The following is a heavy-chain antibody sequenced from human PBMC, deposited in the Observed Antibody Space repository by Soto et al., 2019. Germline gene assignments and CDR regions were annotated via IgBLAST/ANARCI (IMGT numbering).Heavy chain of an antibody. CDR2: IIPVFGTA. CDR3: ARPRRAAAGTDAFEI. D-gene: IGHD6-13*01. CDR1: GGTFSSYA. J-gene: IGHJ3*02. V-gene: IGHV1-69*12. Sequence: QVQLVQSGAEVKKPGSSVKVSCKASGGTFSSYAISWVRQAPGQGLEWMGGIIPVFGTANYAQKFQGRVTITADESTSPAYMELSSLRSEDTAVYYCARPRRAAAGTDAFEIWGQGTMVTVSS.